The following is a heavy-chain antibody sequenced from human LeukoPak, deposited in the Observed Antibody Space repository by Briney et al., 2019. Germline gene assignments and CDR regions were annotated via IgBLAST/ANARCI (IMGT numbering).Heavy chain of an antibody. D-gene: IGHD3-22*01. CDR1: GFAFRNYA. CDR2: ISAGGSRT. V-gene: IGHV3-23*01. CDR3: ARERYYYDSTYYYVKYFDY. Sequence: GGSLRLSCEASGFAFRNYAMAWVRQSPGKGLEWVSGISAGGSRTYYSESVKGRFTISRDNAKNSLYLQMNSLRAEDTAVYYCARERYYYDSTYYYVKYFDYWGQGTLVTVSS. J-gene: IGHJ4*02.